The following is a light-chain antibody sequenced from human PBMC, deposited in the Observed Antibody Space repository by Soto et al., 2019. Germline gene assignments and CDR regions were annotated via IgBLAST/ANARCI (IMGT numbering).Light chain of an antibody. Sequence: EIVLTQSPATLSLSPGERATVSCRASQSVSSYLAWYQQKPGQAPRLLIYDASNRATGIPARFSGSGSGTDFTLTLSSLEPEDFAVYYCQQRSNWPPFTFGPGTKVDIK. CDR2: DAS. V-gene: IGKV3-11*01. J-gene: IGKJ3*01. CDR1: QSVSSY. CDR3: QQRSNWPPFT.